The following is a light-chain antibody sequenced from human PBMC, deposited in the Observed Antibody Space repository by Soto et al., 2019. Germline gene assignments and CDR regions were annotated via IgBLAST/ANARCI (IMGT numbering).Light chain of an antibody. Sequence: QSALTQPPSASGSPEQSVTISCTGTSSDVGRYNYVSWYQQHPGKAPKLMIYEVTKRPSGVPDRFSGSKSGNTASLTVSGLQAEDEATYFCGSYAGSNIMIFGGGTKLTVL. CDR3: GSYAGSNIMI. V-gene: IGLV2-8*01. J-gene: IGLJ2*01. CDR1: SSDVGRYNY. CDR2: EVT.